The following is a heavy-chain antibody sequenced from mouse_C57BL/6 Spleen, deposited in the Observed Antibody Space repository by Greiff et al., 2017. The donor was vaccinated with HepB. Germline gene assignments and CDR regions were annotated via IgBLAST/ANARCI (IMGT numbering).Heavy chain of an antibody. V-gene: IGHV1-50*01. CDR2: IDPSDSYT. Sequence: VQLQQPGAELVKPGASVKLSCKASGYTFTSYWMQWVKQRPGQGLEWIGEIDPSDSYTNYNQKFKGKATLTVDTSSSTAYMQLSSLTSEDSAVYYCARCITTVVALYAMDYWGQGTSVTVSS. D-gene: IGHD1-1*01. J-gene: IGHJ4*01. CDR3: ARCITTVVALYAMDY. CDR1: GYTFTSYW.